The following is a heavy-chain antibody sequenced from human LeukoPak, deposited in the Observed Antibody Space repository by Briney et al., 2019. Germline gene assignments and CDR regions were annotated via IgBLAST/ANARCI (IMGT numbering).Heavy chain of an antibody. J-gene: IGHJ6*02. V-gene: IGHV4-59*08. Sequence: SETLSLTCTVSGGSISSYYWSWIRPPPGKGLEWVAYIYYAGRTTYNPSLKSRVTISVDTSKNQFSLKLTSLTAADTAVYYCARQGRFSYFGMDVWGQGTTVTVSS. CDR2: IYYAGRT. D-gene: IGHD3-3*01. CDR1: GGSISSYY. CDR3: ARQGRFSYFGMDV.